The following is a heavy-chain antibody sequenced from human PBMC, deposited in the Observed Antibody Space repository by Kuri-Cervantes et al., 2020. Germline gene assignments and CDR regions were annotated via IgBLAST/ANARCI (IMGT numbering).Heavy chain of an antibody. V-gene: IGHV4-39*07. CDR1: GGSISSSSYY. CDR2: IYYSGST. CDR3: ARVTWNDMIY. D-gene: IGHD1-1*01. J-gene: IGHJ4*02. Sequence: GSLRLSCTVSGGSISSSSYYWGWIRQPPGKGLEWIGSIYYSGSTYYNPSLKSRVTISVDTSKNQFSLKLSSVTAADTAMYYCARVTWNDMIYWGQGTLVTVSS.